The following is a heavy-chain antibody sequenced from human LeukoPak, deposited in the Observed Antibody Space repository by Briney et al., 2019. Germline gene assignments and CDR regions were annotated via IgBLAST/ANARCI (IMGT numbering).Heavy chain of an antibody. D-gene: IGHD3-22*01. CDR2: ISWNSGSI. V-gene: IGHV3-9*01. Sequence: PGGPLRLSCAVSGFTFDDYAMHWVRQAPGKGLEWVSGISWNSGSIGYADSVKGRFTISRDNAKNSLYLQMNSLRAEDTALYYCAKQTYYYDSSGYYATYYFDYWGQGTLVTVSS. CDR1: GFTFDDYA. CDR3: AKQTYYYDSSGYYATYYFDY. J-gene: IGHJ4*02.